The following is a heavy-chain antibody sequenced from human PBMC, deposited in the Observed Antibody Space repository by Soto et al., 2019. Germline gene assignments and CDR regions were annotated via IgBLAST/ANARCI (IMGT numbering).Heavy chain of an antibody. CDR1: GFTVSSYA. D-gene: IGHD3-22*01. Sequence: PVGSLRLSCAASGFTVSSYAMSWVRQAPGNGLEWVSYISGSGGTTNYADSVKGRFTISRDSSRNTLYLQMNSLRAEDTAVYYCAKTYYYDSSGYDAFDIWGQGTMVTVSS. CDR3: AKTYYYDSSGYDAFDI. J-gene: IGHJ3*02. CDR2: ISGSGGTT. V-gene: IGHV3-23*01.